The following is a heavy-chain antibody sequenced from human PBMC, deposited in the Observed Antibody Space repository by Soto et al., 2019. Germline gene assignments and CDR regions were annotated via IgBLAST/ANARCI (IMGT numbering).Heavy chain of an antibody. CDR2: IKQDGSEK. Sequence: EVQLVESGGGLVQPGGSLRLSCAASGFTFSRYWMTWVRQAPGKGLEWVANIKQDGSEKYYVDSVKGRFTISRDNAENSVDLQRNSMRVEDTAVYYGKRDDHYSSQDWGQGTLVTVSS. J-gene: IGHJ4*02. V-gene: IGHV3-7*05. D-gene: IGHD6-13*01. CDR1: GFTFSRYW. CDR3: KRDDHYSSQD.